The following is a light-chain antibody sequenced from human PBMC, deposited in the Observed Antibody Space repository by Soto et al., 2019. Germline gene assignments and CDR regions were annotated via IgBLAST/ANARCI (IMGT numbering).Light chain of an antibody. J-gene: IGKJ1*01. Sequence: EIVLTQSPGTLSLSPGEGATLSCRASQSVSSSSLAWYQQKPGQAPRLLIYGASSRATGIPDRFSGSGSGTDFTLTISRLELEDFAVYYCQQYGSSPPTFDQGTKVEIK. CDR3: QQYGSSPPT. V-gene: IGKV3-20*01. CDR2: GAS. CDR1: QSVSSSS.